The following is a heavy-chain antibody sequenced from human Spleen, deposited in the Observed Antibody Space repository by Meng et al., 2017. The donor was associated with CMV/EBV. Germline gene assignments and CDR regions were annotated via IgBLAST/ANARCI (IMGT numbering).Heavy chain of an antibody. Sequence: SVKVSCKASGYTFTSYDINWVRQAPGQGLEWMGGIIPLLGIPNYAQTFQGRVTITADTSTSTAYMELSTLRSEDTAMYYCAIRTEYGDDWGQGTLVTVSS. CDR2: IIPLLGIP. D-gene: IGHD4-17*01. CDR3: AIRTEYGDD. CDR1: GYTFTSYD. V-gene: IGHV1-69*10. J-gene: IGHJ4*02.